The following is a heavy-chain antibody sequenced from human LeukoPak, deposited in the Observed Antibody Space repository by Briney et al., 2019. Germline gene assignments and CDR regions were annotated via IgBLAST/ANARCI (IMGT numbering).Heavy chain of an antibody. V-gene: IGHV3-30*02. CDR1: TFTFSIDG. D-gene: IGHD3-16*01. J-gene: IGHJ6*03. CDR3: AKDARPDDSTHNYYFYYLDV. CDR2: IRSDGSTT. Sequence: GDSLTLACAASTFTFSIDGVHWVRQAPGKGLEWVSFIRSDGSTTYYADSVMGRFTISRDNSKNTVFLQMSSLRPEDTAVYYCAKDARPDDSTHNYYFYYLDVWGKGTTVTVSS.